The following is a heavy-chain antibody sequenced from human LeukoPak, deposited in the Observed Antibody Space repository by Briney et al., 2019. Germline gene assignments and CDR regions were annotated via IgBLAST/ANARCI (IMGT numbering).Heavy chain of an antibody. Sequence: GGSLRLSCAASGFTFSTYWMSWVRQAPGKGLQWVANIKQDGSEKYYVDSVKGRFTVSRVNAKNSLYLQMNSLRAEDTAVYYCARGTNWAFDSWGQGTLVTVSS. J-gene: IGHJ4*02. CDR3: ARGTNWAFDS. CDR2: IKQDGSEK. V-gene: IGHV3-7*05. D-gene: IGHD7-27*01. CDR1: GFTFSTYW.